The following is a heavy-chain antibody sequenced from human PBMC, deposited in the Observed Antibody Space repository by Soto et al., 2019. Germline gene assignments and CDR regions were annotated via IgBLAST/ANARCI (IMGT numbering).Heavy chain of an antibody. D-gene: IGHD3-22*01. CDR3: ASLYDSSGYYPFDY. Sequence: QVQLVESGGGVVQPGRSLRLSCAASGFTFSSYGMHWGRQAPGKGLEWVAVIWYDGSNKYYADSVKGRFTISRDNSKNTLYLRMNSLRAEDTAVYYCASLYDSSGYYPFDYWGQGTLVTVSS. CDR1: GFTFSSYG. V-gene: IGHV3-33*01. CDR2: IWYDGSNK. J-gene: IGHJ4*02.